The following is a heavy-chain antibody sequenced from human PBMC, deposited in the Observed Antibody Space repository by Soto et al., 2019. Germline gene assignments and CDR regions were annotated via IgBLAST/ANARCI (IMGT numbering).Heavy chain of an antibody. Sequence: GGSLRLSCAASGFTFSSYAMHWVRQAPGKGLEWVAVISYDGSNKYYADSVKGRFTISRDNSKNTLYLQMNSLRAEDTAVYYCAIEPAARGVLDDWGQGTLVTVSS. D-gene: IGHD6-13*01. J-gene: IGHJ4*02. CDR3: AIEPAARGVLDD. CDR1: GFTFSSYA. V-gene: IGHV3-30-3*01. CDR2: ISYDGSNK.